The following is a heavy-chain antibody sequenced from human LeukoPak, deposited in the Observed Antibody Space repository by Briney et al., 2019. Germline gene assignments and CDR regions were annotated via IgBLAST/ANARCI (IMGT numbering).Heavy chain of an antibody. J-gene: IGHJ6*03. CDR3: ARQRADYYYYYVDV. CDR1: GGSINTANYY. CDR2: IYYSETT. Sequence: PSETLSLTCTVSGGSINTANYYWGSLRQPPGKGLEWIGSIYYSETTYDNPSLKSRVTISIETSKNQFSLRLSSVTASDTAVYYCARQRADYYYYYVDVWGEGTTVAVS. V-gene: IGHV4-39*01.